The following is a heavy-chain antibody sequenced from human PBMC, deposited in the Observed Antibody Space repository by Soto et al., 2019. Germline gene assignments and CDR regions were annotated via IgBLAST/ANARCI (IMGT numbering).Heavy chain of an antibody. CDR2: IGNSNNPT. D-gene: IGHD2-15*01. Sequence: EVQLVESGGGLVKPGGSPRLSCAASGFTFSDYSMLWVRQAPGKGLEWLAFIGNSNNPTFYADSVRGRFTISRDNPKNSVYLQMNSLREEDTAVYFCAREEGYCNGGPCYRGAFDFWGHGTIVTVSS. J-gene: IGHJ3*01. CDR1: GFTFSDYS. CDR3: AREEGYCNGGPCYRGAFDF. V-gene: IGHV3-21*02.